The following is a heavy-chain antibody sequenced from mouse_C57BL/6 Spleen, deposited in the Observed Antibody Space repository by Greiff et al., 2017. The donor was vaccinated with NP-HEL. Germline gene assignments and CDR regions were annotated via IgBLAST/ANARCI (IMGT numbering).Heavy chain of an antibody. D-gene: IGHD1-1*01. Sequence: EVKLMESGGGLVQPGGSLSLSCAASGFTFTDYYMSWVRQPPGKALEWLGFIRNKANRYTTEYSASVKGRFTISRDNSQSILYLQMNALRAEDSATYYCARYYGSRGYAMDYWGQGTSVTVSS. CDR2: IRNKANRYTT. J-gene: IGHJ4*01. CDR3: ARYYGSRGYAMDY. CDR1: GFTFTDYY. V-gene: IGHV7-3*01.